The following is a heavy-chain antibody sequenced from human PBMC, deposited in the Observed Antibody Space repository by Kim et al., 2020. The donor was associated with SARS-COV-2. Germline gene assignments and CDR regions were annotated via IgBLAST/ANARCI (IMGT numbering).Heavy chain of an antibody. CDR2: IYSGGST. CDR3: ARVRMYTGIAVAGAFDY. Sequence: GGSLRLSCAASGFTVSSNYMSWVRQAPGKGLEWVSVIYSGGSTYYADSVKGRFTISRHNSKNTLYLQMNSLRAEDTAVYYCARVRMYTGIAVAGAFDYWGQGTLVTVSS. J-gene: IGHJ4*02. D-gene: IGHD6-19*01. V-gene: IGHV3-53*04. CDR1: GFTVSSNY.